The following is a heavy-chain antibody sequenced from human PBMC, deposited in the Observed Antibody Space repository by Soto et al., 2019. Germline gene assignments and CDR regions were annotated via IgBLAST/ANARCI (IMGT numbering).Heavy chain of an antibody. J-gene: IGHJ4*02. D-gene: IGHD1-1*01. V-gene: IGHV4-59*01. CDR3: ARLATRYYFDY. Sequence: QVQLQESGPGLVKPSETLSLTCTVSGGSISSYYWSWIRQPPGKGLEWIVYLDYSGSTNYNPSLKSRVTISVDTSKNLFSLKMSSVTAADTAVYYCARLATRYYFDYWGQGTLVTVSS. CDR2: LDYSGST. CDR1: GGSISSYY.